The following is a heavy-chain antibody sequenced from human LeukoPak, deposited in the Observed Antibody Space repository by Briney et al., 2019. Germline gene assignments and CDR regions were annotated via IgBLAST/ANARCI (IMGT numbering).Heavy chain of an antibody. CDR1: GFTFDDYA. CDR2: ITWNSDNI. J-gene: IGHJ4*01. CDR3: ASGIRERGFDY. D-gene: IGHD3-3*01. V-gene: IGHV3-9*01. Sequence: GGSLRLSCAASGFTFDDYAMHWVRQAPGKGLEWVSGITWNSDNIEYADSVKGRFTISRDNAKNSLYLQMNSLRPDDTALYFCASGIRERGFDYWGHGTLVTVSS.